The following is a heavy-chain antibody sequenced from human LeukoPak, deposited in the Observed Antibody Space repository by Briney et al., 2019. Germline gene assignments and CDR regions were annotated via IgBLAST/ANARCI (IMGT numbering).Heavy chain of an antibody. Sequence: GGSLRPSCAASGFTFSDYYMSWIRQAPGKGLEWVSYISSSGSTIYYADSVKGRFTISRDNAKNSLYLQMNSLRAEDTALYYCAKAPYSSSPYFDYWGQGTLVTVSS. CDR1: GFTFSDYY. CDR2: ISSSGSTI. V-gene: IGHV3-11*01. J-gene: IGHJ4*02. CDR3: AKAPYSSSPYFDY. D-gene: IGHD6-6*01.